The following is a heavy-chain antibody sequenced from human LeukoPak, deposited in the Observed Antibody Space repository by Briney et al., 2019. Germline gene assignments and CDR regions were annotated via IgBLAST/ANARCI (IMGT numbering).Heavy chain of an antibody. CDR2: INHSGST. V-gene: IGHV4-34*01. D-gene: IGHD5-18*01. CDR3: ARGRADSYVDY. CDR1: GGSFSGYY. Sequence: PSETLSLTCAVYGGSFSGYYLSWIRQPPGKGLEWIGEINHSGSTNYNPSLKSRVTISVDTSKNQFSLKLSSVTAADTAVYYCARGRADSYVDYWGQGTLVTVSS. J-gene: IGHJ4*02.